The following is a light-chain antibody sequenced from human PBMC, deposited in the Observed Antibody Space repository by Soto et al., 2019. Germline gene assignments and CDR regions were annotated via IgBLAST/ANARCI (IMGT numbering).Light chain of an antibody. V-gene: IGKV3-11*01. CDR1: QTVNNY. CDR2: GTS. CDR3: QQRSDWRWT. J-gene: IGKJ1*01. Sequence: LTQSPATLSVSPGGRTILSCGASQTVNNYLAWYQQKPGQAPRLLIYGTSKRAPGVPARFIGSGSGTAFTLTIDIVEPEDYAIYYCQQRSDWRWTFGQGTKVDIK.